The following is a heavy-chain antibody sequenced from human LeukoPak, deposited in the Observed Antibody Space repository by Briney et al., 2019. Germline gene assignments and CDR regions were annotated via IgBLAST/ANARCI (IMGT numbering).Heavy chain of an antibody. CDR3: TSGGMVSGDF. Sequence: SETLSLTCTVSGGSINSYYWSWIRQPPGKGLEWIGYIYYSGSTSYNPSLNSRVTISRDTSKNRFSLNLRSVTAADTAVYYCTSGGMVSGDFWGHGTLVTVSS. CDR2: IYYSGST. CDR1: GGSINSYY. V-gene: IGHV4-59*01. D-gene: IGHD2-8*01. J-gene: IGHJ4*01.